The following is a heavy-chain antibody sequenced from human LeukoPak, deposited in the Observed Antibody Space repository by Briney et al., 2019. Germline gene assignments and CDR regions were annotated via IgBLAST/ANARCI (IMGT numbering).Heavy chain of an antibody. V-gene: IGHV3-49*03. Sequence: GGSLRLSCTASGFTLGDYAMSWFRQAPGKGLEWVGFIRSKAYGGTTEYAASVKGRFTISRDDSKSIAYLQMNSLETEDTAVYYCTRGKNYYYYMDVWGKGTTVTVSS. J-gene: IGHJ6*03. CDR1: GFTLGDYA. CDR3: TRGKNYYYYMDV. CDR2: IRSKAYGGTT.